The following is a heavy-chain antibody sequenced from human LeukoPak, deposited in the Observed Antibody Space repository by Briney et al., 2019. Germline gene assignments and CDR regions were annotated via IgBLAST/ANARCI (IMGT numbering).Heavy chain of an antibody. J-gene: IGHJ4*02. CDR1: GFTFSSYE. CDR3: AMFRRMPLVYFDY. V-gene: IGHV3-48*03. Sequence: GGSLRLSCAASGFTFSSYEMNWVRQAPGKGLEWISYISSSGSTIYYADSVKGRFTISRDNAKNSLYLQMNSLRAEDTAVYYCAMFRRMPLVYFDYWGQGTLVTVSS. CDR2: ISSSGSTI. D-gene: IGHD1-14*01.